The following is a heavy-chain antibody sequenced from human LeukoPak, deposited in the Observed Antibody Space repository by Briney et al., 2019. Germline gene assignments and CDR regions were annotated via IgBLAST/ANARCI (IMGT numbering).Heavy chain of an antibody. CDR3: AREPTHPSAWSIF. Sequence: APVKVSCKASGGTFSSYAISWVRQAPGQGLEWMGRIIPIFGTANYAQKFQGRVTITTDESTSTAYMEPSSLRSEDTAVYYCAREPTHPSAWSIFWGQGTLVTVSS. V-gene: IGHV1-69*05. CDR1: GGTFSSYA. D-gene: IGHD3-3*01. J-gene: IGHJ4*02. CDR2: IIPIFGTA.